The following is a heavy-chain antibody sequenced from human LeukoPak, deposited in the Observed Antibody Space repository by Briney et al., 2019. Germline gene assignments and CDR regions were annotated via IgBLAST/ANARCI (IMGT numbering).Heavy chain of an antibody. D-gene: IGHD1-1*01. CDR1: GGSFSGYY. V-gene: IGHV4-34*01. CDR2: INHSGST. J-gene: IGHJ4*02. CDR3: ARGSGATWGH. Sequence: SETLSLTCAVYGGSFSGYYWSWIRQPPGKGLEWIGEINHSGSTNYNPSLKSRITISVDTSKNQFSLKLSSVTAADTAVYYCARGSGATWGHWGQGTLVTVSS.